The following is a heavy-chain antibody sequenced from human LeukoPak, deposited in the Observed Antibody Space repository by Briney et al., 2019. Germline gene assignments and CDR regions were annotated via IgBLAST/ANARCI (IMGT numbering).Heavy chain of an antibody. CDR1: GFTFSSYA. CDR3: ARDGSAYCGGDCYPENSFDY. D-gene: IGHD2-21*02. V-gene: IGHV3-30*04. CDR2: ISYDGSNK. Sequence: GGSLRLSCAASGFTFSSYAMHWVRQAPGKGLEWVAVISYDGSNKYYADSVKGRFTISRDNSKNTLYLQMNSLRAEDTAVYYCARDGSAYCGGDCYPENSFDYWGQGTLVTVSS. J-gene: IGHJ4*02.